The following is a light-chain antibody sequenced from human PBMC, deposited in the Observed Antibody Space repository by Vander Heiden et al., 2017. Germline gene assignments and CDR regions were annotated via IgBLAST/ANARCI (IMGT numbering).Light chain of an antibody. V-gene: IGKV3-15*01. CDR2: GAS. Sequence: EIVMTQSPATLSVCPGESATLCCRASQSVTSNFTWYQQKRGQAPQLLIYGASTSATGTPARFSGSGCGTESTLTISRLQSEDFAVYCCQRYNNWPPYTFGQGTKLEIK. J-gene: IGKJ2*01. CDR3: QRYNNWPPYT. CDR1: QSVTSN.